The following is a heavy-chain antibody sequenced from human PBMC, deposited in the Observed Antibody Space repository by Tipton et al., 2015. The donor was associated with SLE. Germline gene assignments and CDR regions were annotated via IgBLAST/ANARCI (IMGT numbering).Heavy chain of an antibody. CDR1: GYSISSGGYY. CDR3: GRDRRITMIRGNMDV. Sequence: TLSLTCAVSGYSISSGGYYWSWIRQTPGKGLEWIGEINHSGSTNYNPSLKSRVTISVDTSKNQFSLKVSSVTAADTAVYYCGRDRRITMIRGNMDVWGKGTTVTVSS. D-gene: IGHD3-22*01. CDR2: INHSGST. V-gene: IGHV4-31*11. J-gene: IGHJ6*03.